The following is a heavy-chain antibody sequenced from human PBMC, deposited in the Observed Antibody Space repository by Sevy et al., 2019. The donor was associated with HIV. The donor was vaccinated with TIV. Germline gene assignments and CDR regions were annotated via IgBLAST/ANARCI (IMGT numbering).Heavy chain of an antibody. CDR1: GASISRSGYY. J-gene: IGHJ4*02. V-gene: IGHV4-39*01. D-gene: IGHD6-19*01. Sequence: SETLSLTCTVSGASISRSGYYWGWIRQPPGKGLEWIASIRYSGSTYYNPSLRSRVTISTDASKNQFSLKLNSVTAADTAVYYCAGPILTYRSGWSYYDHWGQGTVVTVSS. CDR2: IRYSGST. CDR3: AGPILTYRSGWSYYDH.